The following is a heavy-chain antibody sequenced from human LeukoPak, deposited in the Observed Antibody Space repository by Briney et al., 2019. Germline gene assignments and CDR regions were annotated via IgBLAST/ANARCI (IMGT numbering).Heavy chain of an antibody. Sequence: GGSLRLSCADSGFTFSSYAMTWVRQAPGKGLEWVSTITNSGGSTYYADSVKGRFTISRDNSKNTLYLQMNSLRAEDTAVYYCAKDLGRYSYGYSPIKALDYWGQGTLVTVSS. V-gene: IGHV3-23*01. J-gene: IGHJ4*02. CDR1: GFTFSSYA. CDR3: AKDLGRYSYGYSPIKALDY. CDR2: ITNSGGST. D-gene: IGHD5-18*01.